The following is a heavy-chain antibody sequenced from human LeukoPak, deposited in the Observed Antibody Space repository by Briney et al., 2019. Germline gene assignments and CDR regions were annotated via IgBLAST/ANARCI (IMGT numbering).Heavy chain of an antibody. CDR2: IYYSGST. Sequence: SETLSLTCSVSGGSINNYYWSWIRQPPGKGLEWIGYIYYSGSTNYNPSLKSRVTISVDTSKNQFSLKLSSVIAADTAVYYCARVRRFGIAVAGTSDAFDIWGQGTMVTVSS. J-gene: IGHJ3*02. D-gene: IGHD6-19*01. CDR3: ARVRRFGIAVAGTSDAFDI. CDR1: GGSINNYY. V-gene: IGHV4-59*01.